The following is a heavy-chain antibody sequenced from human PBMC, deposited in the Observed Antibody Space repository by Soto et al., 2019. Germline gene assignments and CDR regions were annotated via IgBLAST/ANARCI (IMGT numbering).Heavy chain of an antibody. V-gene: IGHV4-31*03. Sequence: QVQLQESGPGLVKPSQTLSLTCTVSGGSISSGGYYWSWIRQHPGKGLEWIGYIYYSGSTYYNPSLQRRVPLSVDPSKHHFALKLRSVTAAQTAVYYFARGVLMVDAIRDYYSGMDVWGQGTTVTVSS. CDR1: GGSISSGGYY. D-gene: IGHD2-8*01. CDR2: IYYSGST. CDR3: ARGVLMVDAIRDYYSGMDV. J-gene: IGHJ6*02.